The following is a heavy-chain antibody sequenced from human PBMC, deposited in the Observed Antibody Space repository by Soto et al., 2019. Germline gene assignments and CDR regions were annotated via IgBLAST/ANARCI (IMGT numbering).Heavy chain of an antibody. CDR3: ARDFAYGNYAYNRFGS. CDR2: IYPSGGST. J-gene: IGHJ5*01. D-gene: IGHD4-17*01. V-gene: IGHV1-46*02. CDR1: GYNFNYYY. Sequence: QVQLVQSGAEVKKPGASVKVSCKASGYNFNYYYIHLVRQAPGQGLDWMGKIYPSGGSTNYAQKFCGRVTMSSDTSTSTVYMELSSLRSDDTAVYYCARDFAYGNYAYNRFGSWGQGTLVTVSS.